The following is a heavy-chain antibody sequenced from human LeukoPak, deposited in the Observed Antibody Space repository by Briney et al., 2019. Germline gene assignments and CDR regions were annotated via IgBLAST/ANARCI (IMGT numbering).Heavy chain of an antibody. CDR3: ARAYCSGGSCPSAGWYYYDSSGYYDAFDI. V-gene: IGHV4-34*01. CDR1: GGSFSGYY. D-gene: IGHD3-22*01. J-gene: IGHJ3*02. Sequence: SETLSLTCAVYGGSFSGYYWSWIRQPPGKGLEWIGEINHSGSTNYNPSLKSRVTISVDTSKNQFSLKLSSVTAADTAVYYCARAYCSGGSCPSAGWYYYDSSGYYDAFDIWGQGTMVTVSS. CDR2: INHSGST.